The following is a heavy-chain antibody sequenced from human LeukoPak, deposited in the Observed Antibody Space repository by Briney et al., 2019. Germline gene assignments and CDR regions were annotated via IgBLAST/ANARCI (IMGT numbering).Heavy chain of an antibody. CDR3: ARVEWEGPHPTLNY. V-gene: IGHV3-48*04. D-gene: IGHD1-26*01. CDR1: GFTFSSYS. Sequence: GGSLRLSCAASGFTFSSYSMNWVRQAPGKGLDWVSSISGTSSTMHYADSVKGRFTISRDNAKNSLYLQMNSLRAEDTAVYYCARVEWEGPHPTLNYWGQGTLVTVSS. CDR2: ISGTSSTM. J-gene: IGHJ4*02.